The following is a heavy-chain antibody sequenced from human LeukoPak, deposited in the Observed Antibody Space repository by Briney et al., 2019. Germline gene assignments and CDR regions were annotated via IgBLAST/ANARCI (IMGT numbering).Heavy chain of an antibody. V-gene: IGHV3-23*01. CDR3: AKSYYDSSGYQFDY. D-gene: IGHD3-22*01. CDR1: GFTFSNAW. Sequence: GGSLRLSCAASGFTFSNAWMSWVRQAPGKGLEWVSAISGSGGSTYYADSVKGRFTISRDNSKNTLYLQMNSLRAEDTAVYYCAKSYYDSSGYQFDYWGQGTLVTVSS. CDR2: ISGSGGST. J-gene: IGHJ4*02.